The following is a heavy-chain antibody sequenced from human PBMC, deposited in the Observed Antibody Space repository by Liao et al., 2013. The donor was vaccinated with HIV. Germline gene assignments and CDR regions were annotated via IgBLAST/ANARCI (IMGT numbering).Heavy chain of an antibody. CDR1: GGSISGKTYY. CDR2: IYYNGDT. V-gene: IGHV4-39*02. CDR3: ASGKILPYY. Sequence: QLQLQESGPGLVKPSETLSLACAVSGGSISGKTYYWGWIRQPPGKGLEWIGSIYYNGDTYYNPSLKSRVTISVDTSENHFSLRLSSVTAADTAVYYCASGKILPYYWGQGTLVTVSS. J-gene: IGHJ4*02. D-gene: IGHD2-15*01.